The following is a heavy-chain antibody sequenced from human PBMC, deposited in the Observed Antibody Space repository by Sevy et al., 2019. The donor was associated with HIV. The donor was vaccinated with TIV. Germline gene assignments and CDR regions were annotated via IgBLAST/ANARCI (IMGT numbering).Heavy chain of an antibody. CDR3: ARIRMITFGGAARGAFDI. CDR2: ISSTSNTI. D-gene: IGHD3-16*01. CDR1: GFTFSTYN. Sequence: GGSLRLSCAASGFTFSTYNMHWVRQAPGKGLEWVSYISSTSNTIYYADSVKGRFTISRDNADNSLYLQMKSLRAEDTALYYCARIRMITFGGAARGAFDIWGQGTMVTVSS. V-gene: IGHV3-48*01. J-gene: IGHJ3*02.